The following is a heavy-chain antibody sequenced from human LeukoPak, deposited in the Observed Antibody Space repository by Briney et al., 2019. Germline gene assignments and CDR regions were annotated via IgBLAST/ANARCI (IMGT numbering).Heavy chain of an antibody. V-gene: IGHV4-30-4*01. CDR3: ARLGLCSSTSCYSQKYNWFDP. J-gene: IGHJ5*02. D-gene: IGHD2-2*02. CDR2: IHYSGTT. Sequence: PSQTLSLTCTVSGGSISSGDYYWSWIRQPPGKGLEWIGYIHYSGTTYYNPSLKSRVTISVDTSKNQFSLNQSSVTAADTAVYYCARLGLCSSTSCYSQKYNWFDPWGQGTLVTVSS. CDR1: GGSISSGDYY.